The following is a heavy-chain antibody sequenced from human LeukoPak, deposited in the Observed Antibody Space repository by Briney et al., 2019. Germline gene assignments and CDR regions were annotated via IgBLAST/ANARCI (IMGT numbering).Heavy chain of an antibody. CDR1: GGSISSYY. D-gene: IGHD3-3*01. Sequence: RASETLSLTCTVSGGSISSYYWSWIRQPPGKGLEWIGYIYYSGSTNYNPSLKSRVTISVDTSKNQFSLKLSSVTAADTAVYYCARGLGVFGVVRMFLGSNWFDPWGQGTLVTVSS. J-gene: IGHJ5*02. CDR3: ARGLGVFGVVRMFLGSNWFDP. CDR2: IYYSGST. V-gene: IGHV4-59*12.